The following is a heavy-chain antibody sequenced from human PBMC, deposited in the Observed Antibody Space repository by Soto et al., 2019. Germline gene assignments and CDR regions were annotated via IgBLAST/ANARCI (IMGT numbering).Heavy chain of an antibody. V-gene: IGHV4-4*07. Sequence: LSLTCTVSGGSISNYYWFWIRQPAGKGLEWIGRIYTSGSTNYNPSLKSRLTMSVDTSKNQFSLKLTSVTAADTAVYYCARSYYYDDSPYGLDVWGQGATVTVSS. CDR2: IYTSGST. J-gene: IGHJ6*02. D-gene: IGHD3-22*01. CDR1: GGSISNYY. CDR3: ARSYYYDDSPYGLDV.